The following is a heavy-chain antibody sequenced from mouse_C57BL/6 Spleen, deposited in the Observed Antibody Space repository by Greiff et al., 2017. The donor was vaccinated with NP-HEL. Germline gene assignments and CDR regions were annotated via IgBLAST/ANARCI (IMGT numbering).Heavy chain of an antibody. CDR3: ATLGRHDY. J-gene: IGHJ2*01. Sequence: EVKLVESGGGLVKPGGSLKLSCAASGFTFSDYGMHWVRQAPEKGLEWVAYISSGSSTIYYADTVKGRFTIARDNAKNTLFLQMTSLRSEDTAMYYCATLGRHDYWGQGTTLTVSS. CDR2: ISSGSSTI. CDR1: GFTFSDYG. V-gene: IGHV5-17*01. D-gene: IGHD4-1*01.